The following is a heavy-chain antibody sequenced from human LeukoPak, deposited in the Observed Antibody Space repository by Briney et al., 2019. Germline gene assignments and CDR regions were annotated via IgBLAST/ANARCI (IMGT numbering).Heavy chain of an antibody. Sequence: SETLSLTCTVSGGSISSSSYYWGWIRQPPGKGLEWIGSIYYSGSTYYNPSLKSRVTISVDTSKNQFSLKLSSVTAADTAVYYCARQRRDGYNYDYWGQGTLVTVSS. J-gene: IGHJ4*02. CDR1: GGSISSSSYY. D-gene: IGHD5-24*01. CDR3: ARQRRDGYNYDY. CDR2: IYYSGST. V-gene: IGHV4-39*01.